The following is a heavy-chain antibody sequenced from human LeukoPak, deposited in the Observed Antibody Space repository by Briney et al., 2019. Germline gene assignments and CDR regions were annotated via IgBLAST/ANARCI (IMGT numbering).Heavy chain of an antibody. D-gene: IGHD6-19*01. Sequence: GGSLRLSCAASGFTFSSHALTWVRQASGKGLEWVSTISGSGGSTYYADSVKGRFTISRDDSKNTLYLQMNSLRAGDTAVYYCAQDAVAGLYYFNYWGQGTLVTVSS. J-gene: IGHJ4*02. V-gene: IGHV3-23*01. CDR1: GFTFSSHA. CDR3: AQDAVAGLYYFNY. CDR2: ISGSGGST.